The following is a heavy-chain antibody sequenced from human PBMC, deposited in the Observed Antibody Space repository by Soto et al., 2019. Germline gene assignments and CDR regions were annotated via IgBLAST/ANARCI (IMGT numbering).Heavy chain of an antibody. CDR2: IYTGGTT. CDR3: ARVRGGYGLDH. CDR1: GFTVSTTY. Sequence: VKLVESGGGLVQPGGSLRLSCAASGFTVSTTYMSWVRQAPGKGLERVSVIYTGGTTYYADSVTGRFVISRDISTNTLYLQMSSLRAEDSALYYCARVRGGYGLDHWGQGTPVTVSS. D-gene: IGHD3-22*01. J-gene: IGHJ4*02. V-gene: IGHV3-66*01.